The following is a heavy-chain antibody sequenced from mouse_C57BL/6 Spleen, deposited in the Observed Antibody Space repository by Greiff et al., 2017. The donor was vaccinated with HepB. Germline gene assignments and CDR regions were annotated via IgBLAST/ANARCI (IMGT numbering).Heavy chain of an antibody. J-gene: IGHJ3*01. CDR3: AMGAAQAPFAY. CDR2: IDPSDSYT. D-gene: IGHD3-2*02. V-gene: IGHV1-69*01. Sequence: VQLQQPGAELVMPGASVKLSCKASGYTFTSYWMHWVKQRPGQGLEWIGEIDPSDSYTNYNQKFKGKSTLTVDKSSSTAYMQLSSLTSEDSAVYYCAMGAAQAPFAYWGQGTLVTVSA. CDR1: GYTFTSYW.